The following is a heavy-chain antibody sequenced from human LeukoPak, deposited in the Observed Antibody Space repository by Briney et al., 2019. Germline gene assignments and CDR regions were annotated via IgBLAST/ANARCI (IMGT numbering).Heavy chain of an antibody. D-gene: IGHD6-6*01. V-gene: IGHV3-30-3*02. Sequence: PGGSLRLSCAASGLTFSIYNMHWVRQAPGQGLEWVAVISYDGSNKYYADSVKGRFTISRDNSKNMLYLQMDSLRAEDTAVYYCAKDHGSSSYFFDYWGQGTLVTVSS. CDR1: GLTFSIYN. J-gene: IGHJ4*02. CDR3: AKDHGSSSYFFDY. CDR2: ISYDGSNK.